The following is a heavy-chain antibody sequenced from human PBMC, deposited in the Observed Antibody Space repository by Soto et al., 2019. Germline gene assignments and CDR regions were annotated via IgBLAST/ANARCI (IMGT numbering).Heavy chain of an antibody. J-gene: IGHJ2*01. CDR1: QFTFSYYA. D-gene: IGHD6-6*01. Sequence: EVQLLESGGGLVQPGGSLRLSCAASQFTFSYYAMGWVRQAPGKGLEWVSLISGAGGSTNYADSVKGRFAISRDNSENTRYLQMDSLSAVDTAVYYCAKGRPPFDLWGRGTLVIVSS. CDR3: AKGRPPFDL. V-gene: IGHV3-23*01. CDR2: ISGAGGST.